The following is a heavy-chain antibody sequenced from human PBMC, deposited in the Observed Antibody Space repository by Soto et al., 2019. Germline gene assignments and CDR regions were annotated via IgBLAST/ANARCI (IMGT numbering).Heavy chain of an antibody. CDR1: GGTFSSFA. J-gene: IGHJ4*02. D-gene: IGHD2-2*01. V-gene: IGHV1-2*04. Sequence: ASVKVSCKASGGTFSSFAINWVRQAPGQGLEWMGWINPNSGGTNYAQKFQGWVTMTRDTSISTAYMELSRLRSDDTAVYYCARDHCISTSCYDFDYWGQGTLVTVSS. CDR2: INPNSGGT. CDR3: ARDHCISTSCYDFDY.